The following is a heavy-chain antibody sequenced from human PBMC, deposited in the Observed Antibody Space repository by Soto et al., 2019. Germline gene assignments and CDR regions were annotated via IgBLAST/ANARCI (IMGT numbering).Heavy chain of an antibody. D-gene: IGHD3-22*01. CDR1: GFTVSSNY. CDR2: IYSGGST. Sequence: EVQLVESGGGLIQPGGSLRLSCAASGFTVSSNYMSWVRQAPGKGLEWVSVIYSGGSTYYADSVKGRFTISRDNSKNTLYLQMHSLRAEETAVQYSTIDRVESGYPEYFEHWGQGNVLTVSS. J-gene: IGHJ1*01. CDR3: TIDRVESGYPEYFEH. V-gene: IGHV3-53*01.